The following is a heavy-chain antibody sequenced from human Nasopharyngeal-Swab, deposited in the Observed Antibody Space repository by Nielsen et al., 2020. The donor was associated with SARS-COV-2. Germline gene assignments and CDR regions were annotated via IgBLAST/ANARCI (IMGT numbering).Heavy chain of an antibody. Sequence: GESLKISCAASGFTFSSYGMHWVRQAPGKGLEWVAVISYDGSNKYYVDSVKGRFTISRDNSKNTLYLQMNSLRAEDTAVYYCAKVAGGTTGSGYFDYWGQGTLVTVSS. CDR2: ISYDGSNK. CDR3: AKVAGGTTGSGYFDY. V-gene: IGHV3-30*18. CDR1: GFTFSSYG. D-gene: IGHD1-26*01. J-gene: IGHJ4*02.